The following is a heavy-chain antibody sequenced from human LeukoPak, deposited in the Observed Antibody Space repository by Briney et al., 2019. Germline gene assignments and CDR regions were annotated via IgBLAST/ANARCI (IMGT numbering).Heavy chain of an antibody. V-gene: IGHV1-46*01. Sequence: ASVKVSCTASGYTFTSYYMHWVRQAPGQGLEWMGIINPSGGSTSYAQKFQGRVTMTRDTSTSTVYMELSSLRSEDTAVYYCARDLSTGIVVVPARRFDPWAREPWSPSPQ. J-gene: IGHJ5*02. CDR2: INPSGGST. D-gene: IGHD2-2*01. CDR3: ARDLSTGIVVVPARRFDP. CDR1: GYTFTSYY.